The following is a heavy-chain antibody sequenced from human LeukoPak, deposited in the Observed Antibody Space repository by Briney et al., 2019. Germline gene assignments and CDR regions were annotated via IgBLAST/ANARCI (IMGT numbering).Heavy chain of an antibody. D-gene: IGHD3-10*01. J-gene: IGHJ4*02. CDR1: GYTFTGYY. CDR3: ARDERITMVRGVTYTLIDY. V-gene: IGHV1-2*02. CDR2: INPNSGGT. Sequence: ASVKVPCKASGYTFTGYYMHWVRQAPGQGLEWMGWINPNSGGTNYAQKFQGRVTMTRDTSISTAYMELSRLRSDDTAVYYCARDERITMVRGVTYTLIDYWGQGILVTVSS.